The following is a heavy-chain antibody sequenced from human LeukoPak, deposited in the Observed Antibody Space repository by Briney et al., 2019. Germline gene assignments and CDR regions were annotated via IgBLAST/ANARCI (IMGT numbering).Heavy chain of an antibody. D-gene: IGHD3-10*01. CDR3: AKDGVWIGEKKANMDV. Sequence: GGSLRLSCVVSGFSFSDSYMTWIRQTPGKGLESLAYISGSGSDIYYADSVKGRFTISRDNAKNSLYLQMNSLRAEDTAVYYCAKDGVWIGEKKANMDVWGKGTTV. V-gene: IGHV3-11*01. J-gene: IGHJ6*03. CDR2: ISGSGSDI. CDR1: GFSFSDSY.